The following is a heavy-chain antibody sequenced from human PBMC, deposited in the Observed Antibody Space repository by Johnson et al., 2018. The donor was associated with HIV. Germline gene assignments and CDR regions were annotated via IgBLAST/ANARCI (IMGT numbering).Heavy chain of an antibody. J-gene: IGHJ3*02. CDR3: ARERVLGAFDI. CDR2: ISGSGGST. Sequence: QVQLVESGGGVVQPGRSLRLSCTASGFTFSSYGIHWVRQAPGKGLEWVSAISGSGGSTYYADSVKGRFTISRDNAKNSLYLQMNSLRAEDTALYYCARERVLGAFDIWGQGTMVTVSS. V-gene: IGHV3-NL1*01. CDR1: GFTFSSYG.